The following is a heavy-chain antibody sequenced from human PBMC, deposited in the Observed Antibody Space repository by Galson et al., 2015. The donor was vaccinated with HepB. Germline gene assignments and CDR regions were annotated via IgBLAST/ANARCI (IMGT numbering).Heavy chain of an antibody. V-gene: IGHV6-1*01. CDR2: TYYRSKLYN. CDR3: AREQAGDYDFWSGYYGMDV. CDR1: GDSVSSNSAA. D-gene: IGHD3-3*01. J-gene: IGHJ6*02. Sequence: CAISGDSVSSNSAAWNWIRQSPSRGLEWLGRTYYRSKLYNDYAVSVKSRITINPDTSKNQFSLQLNSVTPEDTAVYYCAREQAGDYDFWSGYYGMDVRGQGAMVTVSS.